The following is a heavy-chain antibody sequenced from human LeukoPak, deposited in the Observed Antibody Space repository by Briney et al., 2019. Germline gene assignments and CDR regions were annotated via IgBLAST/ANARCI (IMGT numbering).Heavy chain of an antibody. CDR1: GFTFSSYS. D-gene: IGHD2-15*01. CDR3: ARAPRGFLPTYYYYGLDV. Sequence: PGGSLRLSCAASGFTFSSYSMNWVSQAPGKGLEWVSSISSSSSYIYYADSVKGRFTISRDNAKNSLYLQMNSLRAEDTAVYYCARAPRGFLPTYYYYGLDVWGQGTTVTVSS. CDR2: ISSSSSYI. J-gene: IGHJ6*02. V-gene: IGHV3-21*01.